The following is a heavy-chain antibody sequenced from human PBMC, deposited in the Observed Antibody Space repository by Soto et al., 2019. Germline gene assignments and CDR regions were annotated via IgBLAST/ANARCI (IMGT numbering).Heavy chain of an antibody. J-gene: IGHJ6*02. D-gene: IGHD3-22*01. CDR2: ISYDGSNK. CDR3: ARVVDYYDPYYYYCMDV. CDR1: GFTFSSYA. Sequence: PGGSLRLSCAASGFTFSSYAMHRVRQAPGKGLEWVAVISYDGSNKYYADSVKGRFTISRDNSKNTLYLQMNSLRAEDTAVYYCARVVDYYDPYYYYCMDVWGQGTTVTVSS. V-gene: IGHV3-30-3*01.